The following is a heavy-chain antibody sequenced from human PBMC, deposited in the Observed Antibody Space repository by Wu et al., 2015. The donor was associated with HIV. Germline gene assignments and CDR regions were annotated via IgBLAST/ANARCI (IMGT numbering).Heavy chain of an antibody. CDR1: GYRFTRFG. D-gene: IGHD1-26*01. V-gene: IGHV1-18*01. CDR2: ITPYDENT. J-gene: IGHJ4*02. CDR3: ARVGYSMGTHSRY. Sequence: QVQLVQSGADVKRPGASVKVSCKTSGYRFTRFGISWVRQAPGQGLEWMGWITPYDENTHYAQNLQDRVLMTTDTSTSTAYMELRSLRSDDTAVYYCARVGYSMGTHSRYWGQGTLVIVSS.